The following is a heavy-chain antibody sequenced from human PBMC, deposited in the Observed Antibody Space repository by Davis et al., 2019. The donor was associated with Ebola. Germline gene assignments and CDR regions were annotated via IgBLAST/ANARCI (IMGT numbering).Heavy chain of an antibody. D-gene: IGHD1-26*01. V-gene: IGHV4-34*01. CDR1: GGSFSGYY. CDR2: INHSGST. CDR3: ARGVGATTGWFDP. J-gene: IGHJ5*02. Sequence: SETLSLTCAVYGGSFSGYYWSWIRQPPGKGLEWIGEINHSGSTNYNPSLKSRVPISVEPSKNQFSLKLSSVTAADTAVYYCARGVGATTGWFDPWGQGTLVTVSS.